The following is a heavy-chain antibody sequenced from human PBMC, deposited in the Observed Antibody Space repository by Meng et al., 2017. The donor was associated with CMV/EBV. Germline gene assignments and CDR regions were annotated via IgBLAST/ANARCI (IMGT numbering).Heavy chain of an antibody. CDR2: SSSSSSYI. Sequence: FSFSSYSMNWVRQAPGQGMEWVSSSSSSSSYIYYADPVKGRFTISRDNAKNSLYLQMNSLRAEDAAVYYCARDNGEILKSSSGVTGYWGQGTLVTVSS. V-gene: IGHV3-21*01. D-gene: IGHD6-6*01. J-gene: IGHJ4*02. CDR1: FSFSSYS. CDR3: ARDNGEILKSSSGVTGY.